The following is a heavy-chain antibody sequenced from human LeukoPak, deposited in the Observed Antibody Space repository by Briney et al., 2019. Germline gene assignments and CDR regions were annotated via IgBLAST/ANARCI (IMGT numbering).Heavy chain of an antibody. Sequence: SETLSLTCAVYGGSFSGYYWSWIRQPPGKGLEWIGEINHSGSTNYNPSLKSRVTISVDTSKNQFSLKLSSVTAADTAVYYCARGVAHYDYVWGSYRYDVNWFDPWGQGTLVTVSS. D-gene: IGHD3-16*02. CDR3: ARGVAHYDYVWGSYRYDVNWFDP. J-gene: IGHJ5*02. CDR1: GGSFSGYY. V-gene: IGHV4-34*01. CDR2: INHSGST.